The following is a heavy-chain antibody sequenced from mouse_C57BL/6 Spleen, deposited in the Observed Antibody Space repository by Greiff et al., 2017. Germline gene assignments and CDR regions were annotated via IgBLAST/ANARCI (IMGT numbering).Heavy chain of an antibody. CDR3: ARWSDNGSSYGYFDV. CDR1: GYTFTDYY. D-gene: IGHD1-1*01. V-gene: IGHV1-19*01. Sequence: VQLQQSGPVLVKPGASVKMSCKASGYTFTDYYMHWVKQSHGKSLEWIGVINPYNGGTSYNQKFKGKATLTVDKSSSTSYMELNSLTSEDSAVYYGARWSDNGSSYGYFDVWGTGTTVTVSA. CDR2: INPYNGGT. J-gene: IGHJ1*03.